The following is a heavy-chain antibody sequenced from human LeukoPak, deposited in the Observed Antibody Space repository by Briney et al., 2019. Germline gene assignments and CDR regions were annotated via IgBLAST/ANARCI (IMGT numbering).Heavy chain of an antibody. V-gene: IGHV4-34*01. CDR2: INHSGST. J-gene: IGHJ4*02. CDR1: GGSFSGYY. Sequence: SETLSLTCAVYGGSFSGYYWSWIRQPPGKGLEWIGEINHSGSTNYNPSLKSRVTISVDTSKNQFSLKLSSVTAADTAVYYCARVATIFGVVEPPDYWGQGTLVTVSS. D-gene: IGHD3-3*01. CDR3: ARVATIFGVVEPPDY.